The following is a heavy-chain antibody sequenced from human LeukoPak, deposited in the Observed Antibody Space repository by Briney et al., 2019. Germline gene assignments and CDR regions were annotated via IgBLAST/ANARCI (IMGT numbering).Heavy chain of an antibody. CDR3: ARGWSRHVYYFDY. D-gene: IGHD2-15*01. J-gene: IGHJ4*02. V-gene: IGHV1-69*05. CDR1: GGTFSSYA. CDR2: IIPIFGTA. Sequence: SVKVSCKASGGTFSSYAISWVRQAPGQGREWMGRIIPIFGTANYAQKFQSRVTITTDESTSTAYMELSSLRSEDTAVYYCARGWSRHVYYFDYWGQGTLVTVSS.